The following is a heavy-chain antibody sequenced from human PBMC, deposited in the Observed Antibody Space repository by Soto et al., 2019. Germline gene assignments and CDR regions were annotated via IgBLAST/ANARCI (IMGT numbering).Heavy chain of an antibody. CDR2: IYYRGTT. CDR1: SDSISSSY. CDR3: ARALLSGSGNYPLDY. V-gene: IGHV4-59*01. Sequence: TLSLTCAVSSDSISSSYWTWIRQPPGKGLEWIGYIYYRGTTNYNPSLKSRVTISVDTPKNHFSLNLRSVTAADTAVYYCARALLSGSGNYPLDYWGQGTLVTV. J-gene: IGHJ4*02. D-gene: IGHD3-10*01.